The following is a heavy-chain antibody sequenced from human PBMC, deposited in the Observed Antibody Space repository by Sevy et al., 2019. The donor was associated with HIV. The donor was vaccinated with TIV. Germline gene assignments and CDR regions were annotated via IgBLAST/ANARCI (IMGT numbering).Heavy chain of an antibody. Sequence: SETLSLTCTVSGGSISSYYWSWIRQPPGKGLEWIGYIYYSGSTNYNPSLKSRVTISVDTSKNQFSLKRSSVTVADTAWYYRARGHYDFWSGQTWYYYYGMDVWGQGTTVTVSS. CDR1: GGSISSYY. CDR2: IYYSGST. J-gene: IGHJ6*02. CDR3: ARGHYDFWSGQTWYYYYGMDV. D-gene: IGHD3-3*01. V-gene: IGHV4-59*01.